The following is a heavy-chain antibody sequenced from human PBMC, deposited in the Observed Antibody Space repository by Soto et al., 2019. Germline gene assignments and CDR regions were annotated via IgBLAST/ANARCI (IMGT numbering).Heavy chain of an antibody. D-gene: IGHD2-15*01. CDR2: IIPIFGTA. V-gene: IGHV1-69*13. CDR1: GGTFSSYA. J-gene: IGHJ6*02. Sequence: SVKVSCKASGGTFSSYAISWVRQAPGQGLEWMGGIIPIFGTASYAQKFQGRVTITADESTSTAYMELSSLRSEDTAVYYCAREHCSGGSCYSFDYYYFYRMDVWGQGTTVTVSS. CDR3: AREHCSGGSCYSFDYYYFYRMDV.